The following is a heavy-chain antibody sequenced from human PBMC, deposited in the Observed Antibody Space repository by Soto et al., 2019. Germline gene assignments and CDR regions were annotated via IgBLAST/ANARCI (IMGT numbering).Heavy chain of an antibody. CDR1: GGTFSSYA. D-gene: IGHD3-9*01. J-gene: IGHJ4*02. CDR3: VKDRDILTGYSPRFDY. V-gene: IGHV3-64D*06. CDR2: ISSNGGST. Sequence: LSRSCSASGGTFSSYAMHWVRQAAGKGLEYVSAISSNGGSTYYADSVKGRFTISIYNSKNALYLQMSSLRAEDTAVYYCVKDRDILTGYSPRFDYWGQGTMVTVSS.